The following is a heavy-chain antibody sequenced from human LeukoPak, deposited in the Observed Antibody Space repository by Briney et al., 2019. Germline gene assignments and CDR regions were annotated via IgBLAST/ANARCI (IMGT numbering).Heavy chain of an antibody. V-gene: IGHV4-39*01. J-gene: IGHJ4*02. D-gene: IGHD2-2*01. CDR1: GGSISSTSYC. CDR3: ARSYCSSTSCYASGYFDY. CDR2: IYYSGST. Sequence: PSETLSLTCTVSGGSISSTSYCWGWIRQPPGKGLEWIASIYYSGSTYYNPSLKSRVTISVDTSKNQFSLRLNSVTAADTAVYYCARSYCSSTSCYASGYFDYWGQGTLVTVSS.